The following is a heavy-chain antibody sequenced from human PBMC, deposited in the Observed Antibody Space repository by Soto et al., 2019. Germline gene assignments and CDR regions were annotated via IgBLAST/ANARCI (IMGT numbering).Heavy chain of an antibody. D-gene: IGHD6-19*01. CDR1: GFSLSNARMG. Sequence: VSGPTLVNPTETLTLTCTVSGFSLSNARMGVSWIRQPPGKALEWLAHIFSNDEKSYSTSLKSRLTISKDTSKSQVVLTMTNMDPVDTATYYCARNLLAPGQWLPYFDYWGQGTLVTVSS. J-gene: IGHJ4*02. CDR3: ARNLLAPGQWLPYFDY. CDR2: IFSNDEK. V-gene: IGHV2-26*01.